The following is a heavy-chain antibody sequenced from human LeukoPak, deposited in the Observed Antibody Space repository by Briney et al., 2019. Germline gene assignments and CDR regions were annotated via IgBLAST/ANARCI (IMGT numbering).Heavy chain of an antibody. D-gene: IGHD4/OR15-4a*01. CDR2: INHRGST. Sequence: SETLSLTCDVYGGSFSGYYWSWLRQPPGKGLEWIGEINHRGSTNYNPSLKSRVTLSLDTSRNQLSLQLTSVTTADTAVYYCVRGPYGASISKWFDPWGQGTLVIVSS. J-gene: IGHJ5*02. CDR3: VRGPYGASISKWFDP. CDR1: GGSFSGYY. V-gene: IGHV4-34*01.